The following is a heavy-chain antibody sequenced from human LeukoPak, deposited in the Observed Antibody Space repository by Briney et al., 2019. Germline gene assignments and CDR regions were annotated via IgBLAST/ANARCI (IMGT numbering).Heavy chain of an antibody. D-gene: IGHD5/OR15-5a*01. CDR1: GFNVSSNY. CDR2: IYSGGST. V-gene: IGHV3-53*04. J-gene: IGHJ4*02. Sequence: GGSLRLSCAASGFNVSSNYMSWVRQAPGKGLEWVSVIYSGGSTYYADSLKGRFTISRHNSKDTLYLQMNSLRADDTAVYYCARGKSVLDFWGQGTLVTVSS. CDR3: ARGKSVLDF.